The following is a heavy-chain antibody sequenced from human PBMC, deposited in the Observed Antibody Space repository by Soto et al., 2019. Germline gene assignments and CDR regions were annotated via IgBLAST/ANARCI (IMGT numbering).Heavy chain of an antibody. CDR2: ISYDGSNK. D-gene: IGHD2-15*01. J-gene: IGHJ6*02. Sequence: QVQLVESGGGVVQPGRSLRLSCAASGFTFSSYGMHWVRQAPGKGLEWVAVISYDGSNKYYEDSVKGRFTISGDNSKNTLYLQMNSLRAEDKAVYYCAKDATDIVVVVAAGGYYYYGMDVWGQGTTVTVSS. V-gene: IGHV3-30*18. CDR1: GFTFSSYG. CDR3: AKDATDIVVVVAAGGYYYYGMDV.